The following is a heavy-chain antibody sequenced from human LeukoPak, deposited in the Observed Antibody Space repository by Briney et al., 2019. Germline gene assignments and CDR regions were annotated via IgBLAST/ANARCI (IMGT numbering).Heavy chain of an antibody. Sequence: PGGSLRLSCAASGFTFTRFWLIWVRQSPGKGLEWVDNINPDGTKTTYVDSVEGRFAISRDNAKNSVFLLMTSLRAEDTAMYYCATAPASVDSSWGQGTLAAVSS. CDR3: ATAPASVDSS. J-gene: IGHJ5*02. CDR1: GFTFTRFW. V-gene: IGHV3-7*01. CDR2: INPDGTKT. D-gene: IGHD3-3*01.